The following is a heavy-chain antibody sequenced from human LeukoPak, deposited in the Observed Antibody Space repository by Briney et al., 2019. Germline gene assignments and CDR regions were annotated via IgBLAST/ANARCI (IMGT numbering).Heavy chain of an antibody. J-gene: IGHJ4*02. D-gene: IGHD6-19*01. V-gene: IGHV3-53*01. CDR2: IYSDNT. CDR1: GFTVSSNS. CDR3: ARVWQWLVLDY. Sequence: GGSLRLSCTVSGFTVSSNSMSWVRQAPGKGLEWVSFIYSDNTHYSDSVKGRFTISRDNSKNTLYLQMNSLRAEDTAVYYCARVWQWLVLDYWGQGTLVTVSS.